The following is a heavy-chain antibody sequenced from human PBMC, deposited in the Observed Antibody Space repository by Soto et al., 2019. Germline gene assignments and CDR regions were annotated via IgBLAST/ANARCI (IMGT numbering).Heavy chain of an antibody. Sequence: SETLSLTCGVSGGSISTNNWWHCIRQPPGQGLEWIGEIYHNGNTNYNPSLKSRVTMSVDNSKNQFSLRLSAVSAADTAVYYCARERGAETYQRFDYWGQGTLVTVSS. CDR3: ARERGAETYQRFDY. V-gene: IGHV4-4*02. D-gene: IGHD1-26*01. J-gene: IGHJ4*02. CDR1: GGSISTNNW. CDR2: IYHNGNT.